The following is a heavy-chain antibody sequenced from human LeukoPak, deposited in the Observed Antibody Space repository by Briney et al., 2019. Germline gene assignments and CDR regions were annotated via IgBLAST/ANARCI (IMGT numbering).Heavy chain of an antibody. CDR3: ARVRKMATSYLDY. V-gene: IGHV3-74*01. D-gene: IGHD5-24*01. Sequence: GGSLRLFCAASGFTFSSYWKHWVRQAPGKGLVLVSRINSDGSSTSYADSVKGRFTISRDDAKNPLLLQMDRLRADGTAVYYRARVRKMATSYLDYWGQGALGTVSS. CDR2: INSDGSST. CDR1: GFTFSSYW. J-gene: IGHJ4*02.